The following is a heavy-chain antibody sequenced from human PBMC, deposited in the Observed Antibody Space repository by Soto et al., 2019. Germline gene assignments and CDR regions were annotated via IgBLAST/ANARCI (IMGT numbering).Heavy chain of an antibody. CDR3: ARGALGYCSGGSCSRNYGMDV. Sequence: PGGSLRLSCAASGFTFSSYDMHWVRQATGKGLEWVSATGTAGDPYYPGSVKGRFTISRENAKNSLYLQMNSLRAGDTAVYYCARGALGYCSGGSCSRNYGMDVWGQGTTVTVSS. D-gene: IGHD2-15*01. CDR1: GFTFSSYD. J-gene: IGHJ6*02. CDR2: TGTAGDP. V-gene: IGHV3-13*05.